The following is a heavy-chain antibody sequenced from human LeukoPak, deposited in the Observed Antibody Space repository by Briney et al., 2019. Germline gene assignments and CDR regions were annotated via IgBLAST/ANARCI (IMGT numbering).Heavy chain of an antibody. CDR3: ARSTGIAAARGWFDP. CDR2: IYYSGST. V-gene: IGHV4-59*01. Sequence: PSETLSLTCTVSGGSISSYYWSWIRQPPGKGLEWIGYIYYSGSTNYNPSLKSRVTISVDTSKNQFSLKLSSVTAADTAVYYCARSTGIAAARGWFDPWGQGTLVTVSS. CDR1: GGSISSYY. J-gene: IGHJ5*02. D-gene: IGHD6-13*01.